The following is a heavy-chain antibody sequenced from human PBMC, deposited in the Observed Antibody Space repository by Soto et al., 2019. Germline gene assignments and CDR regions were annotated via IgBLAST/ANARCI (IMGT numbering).Heavy chain of an antibody. CDR2: IYYSGST. V-gene: IGHV4-39*01. D-gene: IGHD6-6*01. Sequence: QLQLQESGPGLVKPSESLCLTWTVSDGSISSSSHYWRWIRQPPGKGLERIGSIYYSGSTNYNPSLKSRVTRAVDTSKKQFSLKVSSVTAADTAVYYCARVAVGAARPLCDCGMDVWGQGTTVTVSS. J-gene: IGHJ6*02. CDR3: ARVAVGAARPLCDCGMDV. CDR1: DGSISSSSHY.